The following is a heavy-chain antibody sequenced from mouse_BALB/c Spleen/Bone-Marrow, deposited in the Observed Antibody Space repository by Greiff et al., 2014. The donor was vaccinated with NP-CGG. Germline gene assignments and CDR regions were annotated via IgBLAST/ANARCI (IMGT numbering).Heavy chain of an antibody. J-gene: IGHJ1*01. V-gene: IGHV1-14*01. CDR3: ARPATYYGNFYWYFDV. D-gene: IGHD2-10*01. CDR2: INPYNDGT. CDR1: GYTFTSYI. Sequence: EVQLQQSGPELVKPGASVKMSCKASGYTFTSYIMHWVKQKPGQGLEWIGYINPYNDGTKYNEKFKGKATLTSDKSSSTAYIELSSLTSEDSAVYYCARPATYYGNFYWYFDVWGAGTTVTVSS.